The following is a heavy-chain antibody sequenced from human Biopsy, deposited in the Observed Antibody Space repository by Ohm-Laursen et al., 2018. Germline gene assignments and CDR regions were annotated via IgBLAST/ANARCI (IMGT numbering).Heavy chain of an antibody. V-gene: IGHV4-39*01. Sequence: SDTLSLTCTVTDGSISNIINYWGWIRQPLGKGLEWLGSIYPTGITDYNPSLKTRVTISVDTSNNQFSLKLSSLTAADTAVYYCARHSFGPGRDFWGQGTLVTVSS. CDR1: DGSISNIINY. D-gene: IGHD3-10*01. CDR2: IYPTGIT. CDR3: ARHSFGPGRDF. J-gene: IGHJ4*02.